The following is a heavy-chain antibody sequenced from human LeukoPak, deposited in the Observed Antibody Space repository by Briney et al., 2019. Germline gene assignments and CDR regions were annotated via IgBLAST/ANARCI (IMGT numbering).Heavy chain of an antibody. D-gene: IGHD4-17*01. J-gene: IGHJ6*02. CDR3: ARDDDGGDPLSYYYGMDV. CDR1: GFTFSTYE. V-gene: IGHV3-48*03. Sequence: PGGSLRLSCAASGFTFSTYEMNWVRQAPGKGLECLSYIDGSGSTTYYTDSVKGRFTISRDNAKNSLYLQMNSLRAEDTAVYYCARDDDGGDPLSYYYGMDVWGQGTTVTVSS. CDR2: IDGSGSTT.